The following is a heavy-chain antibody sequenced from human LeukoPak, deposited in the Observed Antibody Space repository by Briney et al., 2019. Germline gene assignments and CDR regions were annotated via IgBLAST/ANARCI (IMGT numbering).Heavy chain of an antibody. CDR2: IYYSGST. CDR1: GGSISSSSYY. CDR3: ARDYYDFWSGYPLTYGMDV. D-gene: IGHD3-3*01. V-gene: IGHV4-39*07. J-gene: IGHJ6*02. Sequence: SETLSLTCTVSGGSISSSSYYWGWIRQPPGKGLEWIGSIYYSGSTYYNPSLKSRVTISVDTSKNQFSLKLSSVTAADTAVYYCARDYYDFWSGYPLTYGMDVWGQGTTVTVSS.